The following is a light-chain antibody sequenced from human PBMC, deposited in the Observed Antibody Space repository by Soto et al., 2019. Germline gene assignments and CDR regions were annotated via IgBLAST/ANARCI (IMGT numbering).Light chain of an antibody. CDR3: QQFSSDPLT. V-gene: IGKV3-20*01. CDR2: DAS. Sequence: EFVLTQSPGTLSLSPGERATLSCRASQTVRNNYLAWYQQKPGQAPRLLIYDASSRATGIPDRFSGGGSGTDFTLTISRLEPEDFAVYYCQQFSSDPLTFGGGTKV. CDR1: QTVRNNY. J-gene: IGKJ4*01.